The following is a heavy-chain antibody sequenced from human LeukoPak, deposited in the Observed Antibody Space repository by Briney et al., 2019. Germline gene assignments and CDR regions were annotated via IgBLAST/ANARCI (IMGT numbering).Heavy chain of an antibody. J-gene: IGHJ4*02. D-gene: IGHD3-3*01. Sequence: GGSLRLSCAASGFTFDDYAMHWVRQAPGKGLEWVSGISWNSGSIGYADSVKGRFTISRDNAKNSLYLQMNSLRAEDMALYYCAKDRYYDFRSGYVFDYWGQGTLVTVSS. V-gene: IGHV3-9*03. CDR3: AKDRYYDFRSGYVFDY. CDR1: GFTFDDYA. CDR2: ISWNSGSI.